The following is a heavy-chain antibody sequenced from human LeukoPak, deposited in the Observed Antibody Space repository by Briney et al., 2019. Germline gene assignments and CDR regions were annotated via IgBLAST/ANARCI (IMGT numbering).Heavy chain of an antibody. J-gene: IGHJ4*02. Sequence: ASVKVSCKASGYTFTGYYMHWVRQAPGQGLEWMGWINPNSGGTNYAQKFQGRVIMTRDTSISTAYMELSRLRSDDTAVYYCARSTTLRSPLIYFDYWGQGTLVTVSS. V-gene: IGHV1-2*02. CDR1: GYTFTGYY. CDR3: ARSTTLRSPLIYFDY. D-gene: IGHD3-3*01. CDR2: INPNSGGT.